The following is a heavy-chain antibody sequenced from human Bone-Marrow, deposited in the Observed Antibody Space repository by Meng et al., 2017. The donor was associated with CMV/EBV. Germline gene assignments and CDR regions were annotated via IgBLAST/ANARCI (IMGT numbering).Heavy chain of an antibody. CDR1: GYTFTSYD. Sequence: ASVKVSCKASGYTFTSYDINWVRQATGQGLEWMGWINPNSGGTNYAQKFQGRVTMTRDTSISTAYMELSRLRSDDTAVYYCARLFKRLDIVVVPAAIEYYFDYWGQGTLVTVSS. J-gene: IGHJ4*02. CDR2: INPNSGGT. V-gene: IGHV1-2*02. D-gene: IGHD2-2*03. CDR3: ARLFKRLDIVVVPAAIEYYFDY.